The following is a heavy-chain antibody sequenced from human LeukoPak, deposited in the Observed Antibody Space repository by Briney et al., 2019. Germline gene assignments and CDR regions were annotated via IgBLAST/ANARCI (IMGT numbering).Heavy chain of an antibody. V-gene: IGHV4-59*08. CDR2: IYYSGST. CDR3: ASGRGITIFGVVIADAFDI. Sequence: SETLSLTCTVSGGSISSYYWSWIRQPPGKGLEWIGYIYYSGSTYYNPSLTSRVTISVDTSKNQFSLKLSSVTAADTAVYYCASGRGITIFGVVIADAFDIWGQGTMVTVSS. J-gene: IGHJ3*02. CDR1: GGSISSYY. D-gene: IGHD3-3*01.